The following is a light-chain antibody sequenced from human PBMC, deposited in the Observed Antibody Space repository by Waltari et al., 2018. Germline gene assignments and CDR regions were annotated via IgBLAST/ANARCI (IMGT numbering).Light chain of an antibody. V-gene: IGKV4-1*01. CDR3: QQYYSLPRT. J-gene: IGKJ3*01. Sequence: DIVMTQSPGSLAVSPGDRATLNCRSSQNLLSRSNNKNYLAWYQRRPGQPPKLLIYWASTRESGVPDRFTGSGSGTDFTLTISSLQTEDVAVYYCQQYYSLPRTFGPGTKVEIK. CDR2: WAS. CDR1: QNLLSRSNNKNY.